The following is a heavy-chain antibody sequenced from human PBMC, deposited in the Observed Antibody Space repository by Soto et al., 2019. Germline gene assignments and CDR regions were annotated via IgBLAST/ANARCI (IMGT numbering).Heavy chain of an antibody. Sequence: GGSLRLSCAASGFSFSNSGMHWVRQAPGKGLEWVAVISYDGSNKYYADSVKGRFTISRDSSKNTLYLQMNSLRAEDTAVYYYAKDRQRASLYYFDYWGQGTLVTVSS. CDR3: AKDRQRASLYYFDY. CDR1: GFSFSNSG. J-gene: IGHJ4*02. CDR2: ISYDGSNK. V-gene: IGHV3-30*18.